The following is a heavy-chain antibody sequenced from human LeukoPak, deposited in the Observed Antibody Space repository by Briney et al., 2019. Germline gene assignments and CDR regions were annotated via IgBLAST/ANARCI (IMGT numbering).Heavy chain of an antibody. CDR1: GFTFSSYA. V-gene: IGHV3-23*01. D-gene: IGHD6-13*01. Sequence: GGSLGLSCAASGFTFSSYAMSWVRQAPGKGLEWVSAISGSGGSTYYADSVKGRFTISRDNSKNTLYLQMNSLRAEDTAVYYCARYLGSMSDIAAFDYWGQGTLVTVSS. CDR3: ARYLGSMSDIAAFDY. J-gene: IGHJ4*02. CDR2: ISGSGGST.